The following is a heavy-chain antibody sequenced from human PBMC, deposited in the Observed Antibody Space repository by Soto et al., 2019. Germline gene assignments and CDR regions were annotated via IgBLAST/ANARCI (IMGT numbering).Heavy chain of an antibody. CDR3: ARDDPASGSGWFSYYY. CDR1: GYSFTNYW. V-gene: IGHV5-51*01. J-gene: IGHJ4*02. CDR2: IYPDDSDI. D-gene: IGHD6-19*01. Sequence: GESLKISCKGSGYSFTNYWIAWVRQMPGKGLEWMGIIYPDDSDIRYNPTFQGHVTISADKSISTAYLQWSSLKASDTAMYYCARDDPASGSGWFSYYYWGQGSQVTVSS.